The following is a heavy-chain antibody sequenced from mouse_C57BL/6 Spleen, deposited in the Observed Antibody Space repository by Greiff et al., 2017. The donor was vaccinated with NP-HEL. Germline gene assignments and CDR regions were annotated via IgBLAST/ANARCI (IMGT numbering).Heavy chain of an antibody. D-gene: IGHD3-1*01. CDR2: IDPSDSYT. Sequence: QVQLQQPGAELVRPGTSVKLSCKASGYTFTSYWMHWVKQRPGQGLEWIGVIDPSDSYTNYNQKFKGKATLTVDTSSSTAYMQLSSLTSEDSAGYNCARGYNGRRGSAWFAYWGQGTLVTVSA. CDR1: GYTFTSYW. V-gene: IGHV1-59*01. J-gene: IGHJ3*01. CDR3: ARGYNGRRGSAWFAY.